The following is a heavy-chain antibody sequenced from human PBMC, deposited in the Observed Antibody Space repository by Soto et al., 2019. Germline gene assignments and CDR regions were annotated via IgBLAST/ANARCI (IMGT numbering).Heavy chain of an antibody. Sequence: SETLSLTCTVSGGSIGSYYWSWIRQPPGKGLEWIGYIYYSGSTNYNPSLKSRVTISVDTSKNQFSLKLSSVTAADTAVYYCARACSSTSCNCDYWGQGTLVTVSS. CDR3: ARACSSTSCNCDY. D-gene: IGHD2-2*01. CDR2: IYYSGST. CDR1: GGSIGSYY. V-gene: IGHV4-59*01. J-gene: IGHJ4*02.